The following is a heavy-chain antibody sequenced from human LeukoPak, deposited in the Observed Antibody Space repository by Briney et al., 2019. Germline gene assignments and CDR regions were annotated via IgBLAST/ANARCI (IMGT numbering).Heavy chain of an antibody. V-gene: IGHV3-7*05. CDR1: GFTFSSYW. Sequence: GGSLRLSCAASGFTFSSYWMSWVHQAPGKGLEWVANIKQDGSEKYYVDSVKGRFTISRGNAKNSLYLQMNSLRAEDTAVYYCASDLSHYFDYWGQGTLVTVSS. CDR2: IKQDGSEK. J-gene: IGHJ4*02. CDR3: ASDLSHYFDY.